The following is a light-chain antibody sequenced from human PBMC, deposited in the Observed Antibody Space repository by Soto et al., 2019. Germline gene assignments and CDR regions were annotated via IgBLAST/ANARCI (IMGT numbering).Light chain of an antibody. CDR2: SND. CDR1: TSNLGSNT. J-gene: IGLJ2*01. V-gene: IGLV1-44*01. Sequence: QSVLTQPPSASGTPGQTVTISCPGSTSNLGSNTENWYQQHPLAATKLLIASNDQRPSGVADRFSGSNSGTSASLTISGLQYEDEDDYYCAEWDDRLSVVFGGGTQLTV. CDR3: AEWDDRLSVV.